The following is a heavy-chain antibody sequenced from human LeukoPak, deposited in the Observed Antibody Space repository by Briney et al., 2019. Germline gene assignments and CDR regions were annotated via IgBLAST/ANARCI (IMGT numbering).Heavy chain of an antibody. V-gene: IGHV3-7*03. D-gene: IGHD5-12*01. Sequence: GGSLRLSCAASGFTFRSYWMSWVRQAPGKGLEWVANIKQDGDEKYYVDTVKGRFTISRDNAKNSPYLQMNSLRAEDTAVYYCARESSGYDFDNWGQGTLVTVSS. CDR3: ARESSGYDFDN. CDR2: IKQDGDEK. CDR1: GFTFRSYW. J-gene: IGHJ4*02.